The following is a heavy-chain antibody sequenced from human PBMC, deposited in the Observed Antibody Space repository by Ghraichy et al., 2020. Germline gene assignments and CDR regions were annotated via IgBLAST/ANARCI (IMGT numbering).Heavy chain of an antibody. CDR2: IYTSGST. Sequence: SETLSLTCTVSGGSISSYYWSWIRQPPGKGLEWIGYIYTSGSTNYNPSLKSRVTISVDTSKNQFSLKLSSVTAADTAVYYCAGGLPYYFDYWGQGTLVTVSS. V-gene: IGHV4-4*09. D-gene: IGHD5-18*01. CDR3: AGGLPYYFDY. CDR1: GGSISSYY. J-gene: IGHJ4*02.